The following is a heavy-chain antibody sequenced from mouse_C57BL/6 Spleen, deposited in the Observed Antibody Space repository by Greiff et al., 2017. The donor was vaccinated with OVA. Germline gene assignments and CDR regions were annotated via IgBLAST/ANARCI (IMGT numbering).Heavy chain of an antibody. CDR1: GYTFTNYW. CDR3: ARSDGYDGYYFDY. CDR2: IYPGGGYT. Sequence: QVQLKQSGAELVRPGTSVKMSCKASGYTFTNYWIGWAKQRPGHGLEWIGDIYPGGGYTNYNEKFKGKATLTADKSSSTAYMQFSSLTSEDSAIYYCARSDGYDGYYFDYWGQGTTLTVSS. V-gene: IGHV1-63*01. D-gene: IGHD2-2*01. J-gene: IGHJ2*01.